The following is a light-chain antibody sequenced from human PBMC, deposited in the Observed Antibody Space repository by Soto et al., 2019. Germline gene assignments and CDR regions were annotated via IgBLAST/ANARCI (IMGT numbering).Light chain of an antibody. Sequence: EIVLTQSPATLSLSPGERATLSCRASQSVSNFLAWYQQKPGQAPRLLISDASNRATGIPGRFSGSGSGTDFSLTISSLEPEAGAVYYGQQRSNWPWTFGQGTKVEIK. CDR3: QQRSNWPWT. J-gene: IGKJ1*01. V-gene: IGKV3-11*01. CDR2: DAS. CDR1: QSVSNF.